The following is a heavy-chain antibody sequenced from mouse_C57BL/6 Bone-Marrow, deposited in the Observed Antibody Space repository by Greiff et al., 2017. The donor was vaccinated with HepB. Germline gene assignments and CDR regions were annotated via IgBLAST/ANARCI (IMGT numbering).Heavy chain of an antibody. CDR2: IRSKSNNYAT. J-gene: IGHJ2*01. D-gene: IGHD3-2*02. CDR3: VRHGETAQDYFDY. CDR1: GFSFNTYA. Sequence: EVKLVESGGGLVQPKGSLKLSCAASGFSFNTYAMNWVRQAPGKGLEWVARIRSKSNNYATYYADSVKDRFTISRDDSESMLYLQMNNLKTEDTAMYYCVRHGETAQDYFDYWGQGTTLTVSS. V-gene: IGHV10-1*01.